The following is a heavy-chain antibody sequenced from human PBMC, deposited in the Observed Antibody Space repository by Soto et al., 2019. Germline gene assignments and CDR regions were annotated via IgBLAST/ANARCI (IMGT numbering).Heavy chain of an antibody. Sequence: SETLSLTCAVYGGSFSGYYWSWIRQPPGKGLEWIGEINHSGSTNYNPSLKSRVTISVDTSKNQFSLKLSSVTAADTAVYYCVRSSIEPRVFMYPFDYWGLGTLVTVSS. CDR1: GGSFSGYY. CDR3: VRSSIEPRVFMYPFDY. CDR2: INHSGST. D-gene: IGHD6-6*01. V-gene: IGHV4-34*01. J-gene: IGHJ4*02.